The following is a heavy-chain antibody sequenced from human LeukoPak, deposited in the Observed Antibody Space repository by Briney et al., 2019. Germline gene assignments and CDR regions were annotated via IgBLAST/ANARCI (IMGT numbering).Heavy chain of an antibody. Sequence: PGGSLKLSCAASGFTFGAFGMLWVRQAPGMGLEWLAYIPNYGSHKYYADSVWGRFTISSVTSNNAPYLQISTLRRQDPVFLSSARVVHERFDHWGQGTLVTV. CDR3: ARVVHERFDH. V-gene: IGHV3-30*02. D-gene: IGHD3-16*02. J-gene: IGHJ4*02. CDR1: GFTFGAFG. CDR2: IPNYGSHK.